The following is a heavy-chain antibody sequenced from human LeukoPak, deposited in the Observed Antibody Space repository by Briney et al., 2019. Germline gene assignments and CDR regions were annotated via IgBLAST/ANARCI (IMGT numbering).Heavy chain of an antibody. J-gene: IGHJ4*02. CDR1: GFTFSSYA. D-gene: IGHD1-26*01. Sequence: GGSLRLSCAASGFTFSSYAMHWVRQAPGKGLEWVAVISYDGSNKYYADSVKGRFTISRDNSKNTLYLQMDSLRAEDTAVYYCAGAWELLRPFDYWGQGTLVTVSS. CDR2: ISYDGSNK. V-gene: IGHV3-30-3*01. CDR3: AGAWELLRPFDY.